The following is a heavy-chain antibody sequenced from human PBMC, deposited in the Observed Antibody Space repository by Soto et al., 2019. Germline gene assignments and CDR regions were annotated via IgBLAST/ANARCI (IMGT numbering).Heavy chain of an antibody. Sequence: SETLSLTCAVYGGSLSGNYWGWIRQPPGKGLEWIGETHHSGSTAYNPSLKSRVTISVDTSRNQFSLKLNSVTAADAAVYYCARTTAAIHLNYWSQGTLVTVSS. V-gene: IGHV4-34*01. CDR3: ARTTAAIHLNY. CDR2: THHSGST. D-gene: IGHD2-21*02. CDR1: GGSLSGNY. J-gene: IGHJ4*02.